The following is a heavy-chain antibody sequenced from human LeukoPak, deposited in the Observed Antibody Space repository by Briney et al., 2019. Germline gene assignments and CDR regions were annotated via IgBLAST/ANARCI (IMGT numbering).Heavy chain of an antibody. Sequence: SETLSLTCTVSGGSISSGSYYWGWIRQPPGKGLEWIGSFYYSGSTYYNPSLKSRVTISVDTSKNQFSLKLSSVTAADTAVYYCARVDVWGSSTSDYFDYWGQGTLVTVPS. CDR2: FYYSGST. J-gene: IGHJ4*02. CDR3: ARVDVWGSSTSDYFDY. V-gene: IGHV4-39*07. D-gene: IGHD3-16*01. CDR1: GGSISSGSYY.